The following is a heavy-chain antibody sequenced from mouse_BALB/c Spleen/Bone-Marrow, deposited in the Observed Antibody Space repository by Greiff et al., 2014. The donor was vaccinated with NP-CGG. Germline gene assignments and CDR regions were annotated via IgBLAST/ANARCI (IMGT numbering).Heavy chain of an antibody. CDR1: GFTFSDYY. V-gene: IGHV5-4*02. CDR3: ARSGEKYGALDY. Sequence: EVKLVESGGGLVKPGGSLKLSCTASGFTFSDYYMYWVRQTPERRLEWVATISDGGIYTYYPDSVKGRFTISRDNAKNNLYLQMSSLKSEDTAMYYCARSGEKYGALDYSGQGTSVTVSS. CDR2: ISDGGIYT. J-gene: IGHJ4*01. D-gene: IGHD1-1*02.